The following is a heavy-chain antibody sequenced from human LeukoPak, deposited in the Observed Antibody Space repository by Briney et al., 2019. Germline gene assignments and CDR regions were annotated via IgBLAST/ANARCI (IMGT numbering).Heavy chain of an antibody. V-gene: IGHV3-30*04. CDR1: GFRFSGYA. Sequence: SLRLSCVASGFRFSGYAIHWVRQAPGKGLEWVALISYDGGRKDYADSVRGRFTIDRDNSKNTVYLQMNSLRPDDTAIYFCARQEARNYYYEGLDYWGPGNLVTVSS. J-gene: IGHJ4*02. CDR2: ISYDGGRK. D-gene: IGHD3-22*01. CDR3: ARQEARNYYYEGLDY.